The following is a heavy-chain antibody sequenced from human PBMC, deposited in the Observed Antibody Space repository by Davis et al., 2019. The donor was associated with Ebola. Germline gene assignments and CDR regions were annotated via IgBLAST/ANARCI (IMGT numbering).Heavy chain of an antibody. V-gene: IGHV4-59*08. D-gene: IGHD3-22*01. Sequence: SETLSLTCTVSGGSISNYYWSWIRQPPGKGLEWIGYIYYSGSTNYNPSLESRVTISVDTSKNQVSLKLRSVTAADTAVYYCARRQYYYDSSGYHIGAFDIWGQGTMVTVSS. CDR2: IYYSGST. CDR3: ARRQYYYDSSGYHIGAFDI. J-gene: IGHJ3*02. CDR1: GGSISNYY.